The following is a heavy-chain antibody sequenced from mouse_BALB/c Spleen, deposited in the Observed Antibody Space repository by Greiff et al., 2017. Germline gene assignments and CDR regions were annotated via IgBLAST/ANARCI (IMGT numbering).Heavy chain of an antibody. CDR3: ARIYDGYSWFAY. J-gene: IGHJ3*01. Sequence: QVQLQQSGAELVKPGASVKLSCKASGYTFTSYWMHWVKQRPGQGLEWIGEIDPSDSYTNYNQKFKGKATLTVDKSSSTAYMQLSSLTSEDSAVYDCARIYDGYSWFAYWGQGTLVTVSA. V-gene: IGHV1-69*02. CDR2: IDPSDSYT. D-gene: IGHD2-3*01. CDR1: GYTFTSYW.